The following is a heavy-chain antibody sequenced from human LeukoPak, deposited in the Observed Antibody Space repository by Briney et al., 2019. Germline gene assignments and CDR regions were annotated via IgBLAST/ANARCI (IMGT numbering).Heavy chain of an antibody. CDR1: GYTFTSYG. Sequence: ASVKVSCKASGYTFTSYGISWVRQAPGQGLEWMGWISAYNGNTKNAQKLQGRVTMTTDTSTSTAYMELRSLRSDDTAVYYCARISSTWYGGVGDYWGQGTLVTVSS. V-gene: IGHV1-18*01. CDR3: ARISSTWYGGVGDY. D-gene: IGHD6-13*01. J-gene: IGHJ4*02. CDR2: ISAYNGNT.